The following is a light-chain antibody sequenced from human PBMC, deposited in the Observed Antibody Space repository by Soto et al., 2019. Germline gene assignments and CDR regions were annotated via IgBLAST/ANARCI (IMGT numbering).Light chain of an antibody. J-gene: IGKJ3*01. CDR3: QEHYSGPPVA. Sequence: DIQMTQSPSSLSASVGDRVTITCRASQDIDHSLAWYQQRPGKIPNVLIYSASTLQSGVPSRFSGSGSGTDFTLTITRLQPEDVATYYCQEHYSGPPVAFGPGTKVDV. V-gene: IGKV1-27*01. CDR2: SAS. CDR1: QDIDHS.